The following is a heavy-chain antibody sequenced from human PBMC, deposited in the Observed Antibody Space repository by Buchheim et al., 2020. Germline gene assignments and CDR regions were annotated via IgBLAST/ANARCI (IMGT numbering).Heavy chain of an antibody. CDR1: GGTFSSYA. CDR3: ARGSRITIFGVVIDGEVDFDY. V-gene: IGHV1-69*04. Sequence: QVQLVQSGAELKKPGSSVKVSCKASGGTFSSYAISWVRQAPGQGLEWMGRIIPILGITNYAQKFQGRVTITADKSTSTAYMELSRLRSEDTDVYYCARGSRITIFGVVIDGEVDFDYRGQGTL. J-gene: IGHJ4*02. D-gene: IGHD3-3*01. CDR2: IIPILGIT.